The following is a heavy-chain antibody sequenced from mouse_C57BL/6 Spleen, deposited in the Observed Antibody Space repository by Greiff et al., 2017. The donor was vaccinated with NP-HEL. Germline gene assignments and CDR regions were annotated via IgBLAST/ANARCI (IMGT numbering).Heavy chain of an antibody. D-gene: IGHD2-3*01. V-gene: IGHV1-47*01. CDR2: FHPYNDDT. J-gene: IGHJ1*03. CDR3: ARHVYDGYYGYFDV. CDR1: GYTFTTYP. Sequence: QVQLKQSGAELVKPGASVKMSCKASGYTFTTYPIEWMKQNHGKSLEWIGNFHPYNDDTKYNEKFKGKATLTVEKSSSTVYLELSRLTSDDSAVYYGARHVYDGYYGYFDVWGTGTTVTVSS.